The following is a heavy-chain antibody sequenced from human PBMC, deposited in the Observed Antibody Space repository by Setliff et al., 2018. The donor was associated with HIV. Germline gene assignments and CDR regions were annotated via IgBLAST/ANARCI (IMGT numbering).Heavy chain of an antibody. V-gene: IGHV4-39*01. Sequence: SETLSLTCSVSGCSISSSSDYWGWTRQPPGKGLEWIGTSYYHGSTYYNPSLKIRVTISIDTSKNQFSLQLTSVTAADTAVYYCVNPSGAMGDFDSWGQGTLVTVSS. CDR2: SYYHGST. D-gene: IGHD3-16*01. CDR1: GCSISSSSDY. CDR3: VNPSGAMGDFDS. J-gene: IGHJ4*02.